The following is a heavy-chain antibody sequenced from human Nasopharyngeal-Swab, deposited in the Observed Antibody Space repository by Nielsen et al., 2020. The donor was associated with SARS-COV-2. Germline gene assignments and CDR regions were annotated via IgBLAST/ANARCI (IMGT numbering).Heavy chain of an antibody. D-gene: IGHD5-12*01. V-gene: IGHV1-24*01. CDR1: GYTLTELS. CDR2: FDPEEKET. J-gene: IGHJ6*03. CDR3: ARGFIVATIFHYYYYMDV. Sequence: ASVKVSCKGSGYTLTELSMHWVRQAPGKGLEWMGGFDPEEKETIYAQKFQGRVTMTEDTSTDTAYMELSSLRSEDTAVYYCARGFIVATIFHYYYYMDVWGKGTTVTVSS.